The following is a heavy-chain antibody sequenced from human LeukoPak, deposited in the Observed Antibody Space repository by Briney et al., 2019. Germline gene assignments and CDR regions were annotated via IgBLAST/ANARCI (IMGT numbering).Heavy chain of an antibody. V-gene: IGHV4-59*02. J-gene: IGHJ6*02. D-gene: IGHD6-19*01. CDR3: ARDDYSSGWSESGKFPYYQYNGMDV. Sequence: SETLSLTCSVSGGSVTSDYWSWVRQSPGKGLERIGYIYYRGSTNYNPSLKSRATISVDTSKNQISLKLRSVTAADTAVYYCARDDYSSGWSESGKFPYYQYNGMDVWGQGTTVIVSS. CDR1: GGSVTSDY. CDR2: IYYRGST.